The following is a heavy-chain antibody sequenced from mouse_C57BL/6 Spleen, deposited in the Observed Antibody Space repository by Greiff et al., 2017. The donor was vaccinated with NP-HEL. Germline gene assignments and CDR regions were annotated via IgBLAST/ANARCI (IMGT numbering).Heavy chain of an antibody. J-gene: IGHJ4*01. D-gene: IGHD2-2*01. Sequence: EVMLVESGGGLVKPGGSLKLSCAASGFTFSDYGMHWVRQAPEKGLEWVAYISSGSSTIYYADTVKGRFTISRDNAKNTLFLQMTSLRSEDTAMYYCARIGYGLYAMDYWGQGTSVTVSS. CDR3: ARIGYGLYAMDY. CDR2: ISSGSSTI. CDR1: GFTFSDYG. V-gene: IGHV5-17*01.